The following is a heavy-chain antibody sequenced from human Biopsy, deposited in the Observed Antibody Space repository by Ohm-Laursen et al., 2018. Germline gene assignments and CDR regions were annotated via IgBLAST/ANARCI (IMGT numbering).Heavy chain of an antibody. Sequence: SDTLSLTWTVSGGSIKSYYWNWIRQSPGKGLEWIGFIYYTGHTNYNPSLRGRVTISVDTSKKQFSLKLSSVTAADTAVFFCARLYRLDDYWNDDPPDAFDVWGQGTMVTVSS. J-gene: IGHJ3*01. D-gene: IGHD3-3*01. CDR3: ARLYRLDDYWNDDPPDAFDV. CDR2: IYYTGHT. CDR1: GGSIKSYY. V-gene: IGHV4-59*07.